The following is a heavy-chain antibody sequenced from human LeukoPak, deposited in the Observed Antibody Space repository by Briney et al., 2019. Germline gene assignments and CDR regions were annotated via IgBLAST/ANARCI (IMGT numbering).Heavy chain of an antibody. CDR2: IFPNGGDT. D-gene: IGHD3-10*01. CDR3: VTYYGLGPV. V-gene: IGHV1-2*02. CDR1: GYSFTSHH. Sequence: GASVKVSCRASGYSFTSHHVLWVRQAPGRGVEWMGWIFPNGGDTIYAQEFQGRAIMTTDTSITTAYMELTSLRSDDTAVYFCVTYYGLGPVWGQGTLVTVS. J-gene: IGHJ4*02.